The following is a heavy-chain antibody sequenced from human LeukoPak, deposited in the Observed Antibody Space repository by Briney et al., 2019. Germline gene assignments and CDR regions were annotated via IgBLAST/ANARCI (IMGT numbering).Heavy chain of an antibody. Sequence: GGSLRLSCAASGFTFSNAWMSWVRQAPGKGLEWVGRIKSKTDGGTTDYAAPVKGRFTISRDDSKNTLYLQMNSLKTEDTAVYYCTTYLRPDSQLEYFDYWGQGTLVTVSS. D-gene: IGHD3-3*01. J-gene: IGHJ4*02. CDR1: GFTFSNAW. CDR2: IKSKTDGGTT. V-gene: IGHV3-15*01. CDR3: TTYLRPDSQLEYFDY.